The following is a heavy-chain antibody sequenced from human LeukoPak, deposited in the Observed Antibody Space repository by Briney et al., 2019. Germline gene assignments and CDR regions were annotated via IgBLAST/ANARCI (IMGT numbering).Heavy chain of an antibody. V-gene: IGHV7-4-1*02. CDR1: GYTFTSYA. CDR3: ANRRGSSGYYYDAFDI. D-gene: IGHD3-22*01. CDR2: IGTNTGNP. J-gene: IGHJ3*02. Sequence: GASVKVSCKASGYTFTSYAMNWVRQAPGQGLEWMGWIGTNTGNPTYAQGFTGRFVFSLDTSVSTAYLQISSLKAEDTAVYYCANRRGSSGYYYDAFDIWGQGTMVTVSS.